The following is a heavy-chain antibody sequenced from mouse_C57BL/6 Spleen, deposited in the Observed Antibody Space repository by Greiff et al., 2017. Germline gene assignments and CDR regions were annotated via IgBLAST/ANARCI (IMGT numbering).Heavy chain of an antibody. CDR1: GYAFSSSW. V-gene: IGHV1-82*01. D-gene: IGHD1-1*01. Sequence: QVQLQQSGPELVKPGASVKISCKASGYAFSSSWMNWVKQRPGKGLEWIGRIYPGDGDTNYNGKFKGKATLTADKSSSTAYMQLSSLTCEDSAVYFCARSYCGSSYGDYFDDWGQGTTLTVSS. CDR2: IYPGDGDT. CDR3: ARSYCGSSYGDYFDD. J-gene: IGHJ2*01.